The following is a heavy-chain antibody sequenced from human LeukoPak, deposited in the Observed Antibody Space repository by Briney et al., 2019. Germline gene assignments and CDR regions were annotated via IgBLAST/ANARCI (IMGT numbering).Heavy chain of an antibody. V-gene: IGHV3-48*04. Sequence: GGSLRHSCAASGFTFSSYSMNWVRQAPGKGLEWVSYISSSSSTIYYADSVKGRFTISRDNAKNSLYLQMNSLRAEDTAVYYCARTYSGWLLYFQHWGQGTLVTVSS. D-gene: IGHD6-19*01. J-gene: IGHJ1*01. CDR2: ISSSSSTI. CDR3: ARTYSGWLLYFQH. CDR1: GFTFSSYS.